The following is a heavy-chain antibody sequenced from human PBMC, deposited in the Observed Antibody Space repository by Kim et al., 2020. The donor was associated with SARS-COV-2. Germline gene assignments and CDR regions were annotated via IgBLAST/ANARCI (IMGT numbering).Heavy chain of an antibody. CDR2: IYFSGNT. CDR3: ARLTADEISGYYY. D-gene: IGHD3-22*01. Sequence: SETLSLTCTVSDGSITSPTYFWGWIRQPPGKGLEWIGAIYFSGNTYYNPSLKSRATISVHASSNQFSLNLTSVTSADTAIYYCARLTADEISGYYY. CDR1: DGSITSPTYF. J-gene: IGHJ6*01. V-gene: IGHV4-39*01.